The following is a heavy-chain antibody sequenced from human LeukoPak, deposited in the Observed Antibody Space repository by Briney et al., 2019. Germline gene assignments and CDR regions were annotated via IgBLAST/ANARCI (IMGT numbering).Heavy chain of an antibody. Sequence: GASVKVSCKASGDFFINYGITWVRQAPEQGLWWMGWICVYNGNTDYAQKLQGRVTRTADTSTSTVYMELRSLRSDDTAVYYGARLQFGGSTSRYYYYYMDFWGEETTVTVS. CDR2: ICVYNGNT. CDR1: GDFFINYG. CDR3: ARLQFGGSTSRYYYYYMDF. V-gene: IGHV1-18*01. D-gene: IGHD5-24*01. J-gene: IGHJ6*03.